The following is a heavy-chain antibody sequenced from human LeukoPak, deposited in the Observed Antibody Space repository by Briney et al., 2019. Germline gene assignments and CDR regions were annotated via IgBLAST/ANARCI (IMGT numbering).Heavy chain of an antibody. CDR1: GFTFSSYA. V-gene: IGHV3-23*01. CDR2: ISSSGGAT. Sequence: GGSLRLSCAASGFTFSSYAMSWVRQAPGKGLEWVSGISSSGGATYYADSVKGRFTISRDNSKNTLHLQMHSLRAEDTAVYYCHHIATPGNFDYWGQGTLVTVSS. J-gene: IGHJ4*02. D-gene: IGHD6-13*01. CDR3: HHIATPGNFDY.